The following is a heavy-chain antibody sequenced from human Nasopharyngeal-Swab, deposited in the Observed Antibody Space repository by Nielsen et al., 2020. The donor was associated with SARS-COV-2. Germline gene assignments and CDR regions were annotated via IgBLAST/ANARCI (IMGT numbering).Heavy chain of an antibody. CDR3: ARVRYSYGYAQFDY. V-gene: IGHV3-48*03. D-gene: IGHD5-18*01. CDR1: GFTFSSYE. J-gene: IGHJ4*02. Sequence: GGSLRLSCAASGFTFSSYEMNWVRQAPGKGLEWVSYISNSGSTIYYADSVKGRFTISRDNAKNSLYLQMNSLRAEDTAVYYCARVRYSYGYAQFDYWGQGTLVTVSS. CDR2: ISNSGSTI.